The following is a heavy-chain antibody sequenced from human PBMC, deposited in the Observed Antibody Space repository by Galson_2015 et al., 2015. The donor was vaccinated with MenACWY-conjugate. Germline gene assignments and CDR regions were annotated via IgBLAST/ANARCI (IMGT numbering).Heavy chain of an antibody. CDR1: GYTFTGYY. V-gene: IGHV1-2*04. J-gene: IGHJ6*02. Sequence: SVKVSCKASGYTFTGYYMHWVRQAPGQGLEWMGWINPNSGGTNYAQKFQGWVTMTRDTSISTAYMELSRLRSDDTAVYYCARGGGQQLVPTGYYYYYGMDVWGQGTTVTVSS. D-gene: IGHD6-13*01. CDR2: INPNSGGT. CDR3: ARGGGQQLVPTGYYYYYGMDV.